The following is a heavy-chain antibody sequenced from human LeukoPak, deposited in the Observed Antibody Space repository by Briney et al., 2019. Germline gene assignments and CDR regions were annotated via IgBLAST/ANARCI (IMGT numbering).Heavy chain of an antibody. CDR1: GGSFGGYP. Sequence: SETLSLTCAVYGGSFGGYPWNWIRQPPGKGLEWIGEINRSGSTNYNPSLKSRVTISVDTSKNQLSLKLSSVTAADTAVYYCARIVGATLSGYFDYWGQGTLVTVSS. D-gene: IGHD1-26*01. CDR3: ARIVGATLSGYFDY. CDR2: INRSGST. V-gene: IGHV4-34*01. J-gene: IGHJ4*02.